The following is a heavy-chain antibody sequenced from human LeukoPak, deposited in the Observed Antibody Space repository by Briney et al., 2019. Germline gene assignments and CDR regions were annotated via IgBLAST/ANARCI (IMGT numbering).Heavy chain of an antibody. Sequence: ASVKVSCKASGYTFTSYYMHWARQAPGQGLEWMALINCNAGSTTYAESFQGRVTVTRDTSTSTVYMELSSLRSEDTAVYYCARGCSGGSCYVTDYWGQGTLVTVSS. CDR2: INCNAGST. CDR3: ARGCSGGSCYVTDY. J-gene: IGHJ4*02. V-gene: IGHV1-46*01. D-gene: IGHD2-15*01. CDR1: GYTFTSYY.